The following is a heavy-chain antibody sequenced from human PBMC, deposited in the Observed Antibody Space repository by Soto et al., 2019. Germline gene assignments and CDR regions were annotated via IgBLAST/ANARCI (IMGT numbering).Heavy chain of an antibody. V-gene: IGHV3-30*18. CDR1: GFTFSSYA. Sequence: GGSLRLSCAASGFTFSSYAMSWVRQAPGKGLEWVAVISYDGSNKYYADSVKGRFTISRDNSKNTLYLQMNSLRAEDTAVYYCAKEYYDFWSGYCVLDVWGQGTTVTVS. CDR3: AKEYYDFWSGYCVLDV. CDR2: ISYDGSNK. D-gene: IGHD3-3*01. J-gene: IGHJ6*02.